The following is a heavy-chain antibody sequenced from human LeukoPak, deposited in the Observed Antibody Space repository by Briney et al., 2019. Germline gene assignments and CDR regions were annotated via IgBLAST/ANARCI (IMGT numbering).Heavy chain of an antibody. J-gene: IGHJ4*02. V-gene: IGHV4-4*02. D-gene: IGHD5-18*01. CDR2: IYHSGST. CDR1: GGSLSSSNW. Sequence: SETLSLTCAVSGGSLSSSNWWSWVRPPPGKGLEWIGEIYHSGSTNYNPSLKSRVTISVDKSKNQFSLKLSAVTAADTAVYYCARVKGYSYGHDYWGQGTLVTVSS. CDR3: ARVKGYSYGHDY.